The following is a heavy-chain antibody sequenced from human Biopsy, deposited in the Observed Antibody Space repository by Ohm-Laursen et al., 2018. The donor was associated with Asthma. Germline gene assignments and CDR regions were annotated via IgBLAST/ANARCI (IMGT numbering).Heavy chain of an antibody. V-gene: IGHV1-69*13. CDR2: INSVSGTT. D-gene: IGHD2-2*01. CDR1: GGTFNTYV. Sequence: SVKVSCKSLGGTFNTYVIGWVRQAPGQGLEWMGGINSVSGTTTYPQKFQDRVTITADDSTSAVYMELSSLRSEDTAVYYCARKAGSCISRTCYSLDFWGQGTLVTVSS. CDR3: ARKAGSCISRTCYSLDF. J-gene: IGHJ4*02.